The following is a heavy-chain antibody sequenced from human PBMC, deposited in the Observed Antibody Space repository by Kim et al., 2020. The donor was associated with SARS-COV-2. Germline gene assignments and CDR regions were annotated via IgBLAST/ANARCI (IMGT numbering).Heavy chain of an antibody. V-gene: IGHV3-11*01. D-gene: IGHD1-26*01. CDR2: IDSSGKIL. CDR3: AREWENSMGGDC. CDR1: GFIVSDNY. Sequence: GGSLRLFCAASGFIVSDNYMFWIRQAPGKGLEWLSYIDSSGKILYYADSAKARFTISRDRAKNSLYLQMNSLRVEDTAVYYCAREWENSMGGDCWGQGTLVTVSS. J-gene: IGHJ4*02.